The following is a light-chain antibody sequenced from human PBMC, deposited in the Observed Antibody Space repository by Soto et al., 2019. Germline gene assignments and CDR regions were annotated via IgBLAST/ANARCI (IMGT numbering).Light chain of an antibody. J-gene: IGKJ1*01. Sequence: DIQMTQSPSTLSASVGDRVTITCRASQSIGEYLAWYQQKPGTAPKLLISKASFLETGVPSRFSGSGSGTEFILRISSLQPDDFVTSYCQQYRSYPWTFGQGTKVDIK. CDR2: KAS. CDR3: QQYRSYPWT. V-gene: IGKV1-5*03. CDR1: QSIGEY.